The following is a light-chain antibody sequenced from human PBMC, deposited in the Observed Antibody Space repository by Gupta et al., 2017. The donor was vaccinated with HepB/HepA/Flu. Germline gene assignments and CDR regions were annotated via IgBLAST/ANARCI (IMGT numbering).Light chain of an antibody. Sequence: DIVMTQSPDSLAVSLGERATINCKSSQSVLHSSNNKNYLAWYQQKPGRPPKLLIYWASTRDSGVPDRFSGNGSGTDFTLTISSLQAEDVAVYYCQQYFSTPLTFGQGTKVEI. J-gene: IGKJ1*01. CDR3: QQYFSTPLT. V-gene: IGKV4-1*01. CDR2: WAS. CDR1: QSVLHSSNNKNY.